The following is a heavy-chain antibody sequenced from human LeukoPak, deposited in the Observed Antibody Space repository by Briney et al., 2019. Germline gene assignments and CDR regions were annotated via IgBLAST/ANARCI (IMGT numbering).Heavy chain of an antibody. V-gene: IGHV5-51*01. J-gene: IGHJ4*02. CDR3: ARFRVAVAGQQYYFDY. CDR2: IYPDDFDR. CDR1: GYTFSSPW. D-gene: IGHD6-19*01. Sequence: GESLKISCKSSGYTFSSPWIGWVRQMPGKGLGWMGVIYPDDFDRKYSPSFQGHVTISVDKSTSTASLQWSSLKASDSAIYYCARFRVAVAGQQYYFDYWGQGTLVTVSS.